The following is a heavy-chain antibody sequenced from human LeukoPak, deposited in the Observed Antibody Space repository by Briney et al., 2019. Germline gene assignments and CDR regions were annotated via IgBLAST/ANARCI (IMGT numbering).Heavy chain of an antibody. J-gene: IGHJ4*02. CDR1: GFTFSNAW. Sequence: GGSLRLSCAASGFTFSNAWISWVRQAPGKGLEWVGRIKSKTDGGTTDYAAPVKGRFTISRDDSKNTLYLQMNSLKTEDTAVYYCTTATVRSSYFDYWGQGTLVTVSS. V-gene: IGHV3-15*01. CDR2: IKSKTDGGTT. D-gene: IGHD4-11*01. CDR3: TTATVRSSYFDY.